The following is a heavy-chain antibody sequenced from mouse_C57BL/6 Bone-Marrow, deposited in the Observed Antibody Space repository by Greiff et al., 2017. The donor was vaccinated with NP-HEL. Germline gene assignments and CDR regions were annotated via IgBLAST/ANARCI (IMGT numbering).Heavy chain of an antibody. V-gene: IGHV1-82*01. D-gene: IGHD2-4*01. Sequence: VKLQESGPELVKPGASVKISCKASGYAFSSSWMNWVKQRPGKGLEWIGRIYPGDGDTNYNGKFKGKATLTADKSSSTAYMQLSSLTSEDSAVYFCARKRDYDSWFAYWGQGTLVTVSA. J-gene: IGHJ3*01. CDR3: ARKRDYDSWFAY. CDR2: IYPGDGDT. CDR1: GYAFSSSW.